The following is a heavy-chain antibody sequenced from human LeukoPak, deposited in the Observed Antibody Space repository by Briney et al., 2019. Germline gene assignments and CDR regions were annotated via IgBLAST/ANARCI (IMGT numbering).Heavy chain of an antibody. CDR2: ISYDGSNK. J-gene: IGHJ4*02. CDR3: ARGGPVSTRVQLWLLDY. V-gene: IGHV3-30-3*01. Sequence: GRSLRLSCAASGFTFSSYAMHWVRQAPGKGLEWVAVISYDGSNKYYADSVKGRFTISRDNSKNTLYLQMNSLRAEDTAVYYCARGGPVSTRVQLWLLDYWGQGTLVTVSS. D-gene: IGHD5-18*01. CDR1: GFTFSSYA.